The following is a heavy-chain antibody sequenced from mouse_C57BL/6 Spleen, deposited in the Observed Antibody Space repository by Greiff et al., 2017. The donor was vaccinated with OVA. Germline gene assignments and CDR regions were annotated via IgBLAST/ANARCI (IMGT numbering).Heavy chain of an antibody. CDR2: ISYDGSN. CDR3: ARGTHFDY. CDR1: GYSITSGYY. V-gene: IGHV3-6*01. J-gene: IGHJ2*01. Sequence: ESGPGLVKPSQSLSLTCSVTGYSITSGYYWNWIRQFPGNKLEWMGYISYDGSNNYNPSLKNRISITRDTSKNQFFLKLNSVTTEDTATYYCARGTHFDYWGQGTTLTVSS.